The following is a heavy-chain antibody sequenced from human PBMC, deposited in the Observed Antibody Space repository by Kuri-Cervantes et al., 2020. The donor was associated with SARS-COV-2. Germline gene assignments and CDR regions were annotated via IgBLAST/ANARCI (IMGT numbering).Heavy chain of an antibody. CDR3: AKVSENADIVVVPAAINPFDY. Sequence: GGSLRLSCAASGFTFDDYAMHWVRQAPGKGLEWVSGISWNSGSIGYADSVKGRFTISRDNAKNSLYLQMNSLRAEDTAVYYCAKVSENADIVVVPAAINPFDYWGQGTLVTVSS. CDR2: ISWNSGSI. V-gene: IGHV3-9*01. D-gene: IGHD2-2*02. CDR1: GFTFDDYA. J-gene: IGHJ4*02.